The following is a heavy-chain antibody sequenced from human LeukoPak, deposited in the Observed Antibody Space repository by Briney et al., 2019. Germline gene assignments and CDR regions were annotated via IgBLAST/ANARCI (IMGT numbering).Heavy chain of an antibody. CDR2: ISGSGGST. CDR3: AKLGSGWYLYYFDY. J-gene: IGHJ4*02. V-gene: IGHV3-23*01. D-gene: IGHD6-19*01. Sequence: PGGSLRLSCAASGFTFSSYAMSWVRQAPGKGLEWVSAISGSGGSTYYADSVKGRFTISRDNSRNTLYLQMNSLGAEDTAVYYCAKLGSGWYLYYFDYWGQGTLVTVSS. CDR1: GFTFSSYA.